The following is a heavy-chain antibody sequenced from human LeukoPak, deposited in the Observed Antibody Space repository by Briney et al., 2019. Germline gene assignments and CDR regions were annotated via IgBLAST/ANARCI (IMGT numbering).Heavy chain of an antibody. CDR1: GFTFSSYW. CDR3: ARDGPLGYCSGGSCLDAFDI. Sequence: GGSLRLSCAASGFTFSSYWMSWVRQAPGKGLEWVANIKQDGSEKYYVDSVKGRFTISRGNAKNSLYLQMNSLRAEDTAVYYCARDGPLGYCSGGSCLDAFDIWGQGTMVTVSS. J-gene: IGHJ3*02. D-gene: IGHD2-15*01. CDR2: IKQDGSEK. V-gene: IGHV3-7*01.